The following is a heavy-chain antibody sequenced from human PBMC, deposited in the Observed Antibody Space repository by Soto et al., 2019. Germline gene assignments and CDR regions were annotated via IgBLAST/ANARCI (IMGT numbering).Heavy chain of an antibody. J-gene: IGHJ4*02. CDR1: GYSFTSYW. V-gene: IGHV5-10-1*01. CDR3: ARHGGAHYLSRGYHYALDY. Sequence: PWESLKISCKGSGYSFTSYWITWVRQMPGKGLEWMGRIDLTDSYTSYSPSFQGHFAFSAGRSINTTYLQWSSLRASDTARYYCARHGGAHYLSRGYHYALDYWGQGTPVTVSS. D-gene: IGHD3-22*01. CDR2: IDLTDSYT.